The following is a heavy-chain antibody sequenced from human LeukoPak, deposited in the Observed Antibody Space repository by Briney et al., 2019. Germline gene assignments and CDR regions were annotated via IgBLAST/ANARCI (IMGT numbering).Heavy chain of an antibody. D-gene: IGHD1-26*01. CDR2: INPNSGGT. CDR3: ARASGRYSDAFDI. Sequence: ASVKVSCKASGYTFTSYYMHWVRQAPGQGLEWMGIINPNSGGTNYAQNFQGRVTMTRDTSISTAYMELSRLRSDDTALYYCARASGRYSDAFDIWGQGTMVTVSS. J-gene: IGHJ3*02. V-gene: IGHV1-2*02. CDR1: GYTFTSYY.